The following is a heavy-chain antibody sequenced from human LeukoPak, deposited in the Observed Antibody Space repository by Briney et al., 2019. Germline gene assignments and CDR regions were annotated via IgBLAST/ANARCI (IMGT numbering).Heavy chain of an antibody. J-gene: IGHJ4*02. Sequence: GSLRLSCAASGFTFSRDAMSWVRQPPGKGLEWIGEISHSGNTNYNPSLKSRVTISLDKSMNHFSLKLSSVTAADTAVYYCAGRCSGGSCYSEAPNWGQGTLVTVSS. CDR2: ISHSGNT. CDR1: GFTFSRDAM. D-gene: IGHD2-15*01. V-gene: IGHV4-4*02. CDR3: AGRCSGGSCYSEAPN.